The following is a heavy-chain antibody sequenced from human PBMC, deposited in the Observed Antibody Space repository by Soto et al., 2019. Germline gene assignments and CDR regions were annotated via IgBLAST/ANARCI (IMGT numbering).Heavy chain of an antibody. V-gene: IGHV3-30*18. CDR1: GFTFSSYG. CDR3: AKDRAPPDYYYDSSGYPFDYYYYGMDV. Sequence: GGSLRLSCAASGFTFSSYGMHWVRQAPGKGLEWVAVISYDGSNKYYADSVKGRFTISRDNSKNTLYLQMNSLRAEDTAVYYCAKDRAPPDYYYDSSGYPFDYYYYGMDVWGQGTTVTVSS. D-gene: IGHD3-22*01. CDR2: ISYDGSNK. J-gene: IGHJ6*02.